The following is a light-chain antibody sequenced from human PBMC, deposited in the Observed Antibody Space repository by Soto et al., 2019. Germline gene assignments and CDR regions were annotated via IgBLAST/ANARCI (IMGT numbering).Light chain of an antibody. J-gene: IGKJ4*01. CDR2: AAS. CDR3: QQSYSTPLT. Sequence: DIQMTQSPSSLSASVGDRVTITCPASQSISSYLNWYQQKPGKAPTLLIYAASSLQSGVPSRFSGSGSGTDFTLTISSLQPEDFATYYCQQSYSTPLTFGGGTKVDIK. CDR1: QSISSY. V-gene: IGKV1-39*01.